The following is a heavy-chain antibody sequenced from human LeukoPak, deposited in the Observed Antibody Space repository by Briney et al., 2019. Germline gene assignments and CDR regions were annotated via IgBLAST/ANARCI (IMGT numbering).Heavy chain of an antibody. Sequence: GASVKVSCKASGYTLTAYYIHWVRQATGQGLEWMGWMNPNSGNTGYAQKFQGRVTMTRNTSISTAYMELSSLRSEDTAVYYCARVPSYYYDSSGYSWGQGTLVTVSS. CDR1: GYTLTAYY. CDR3: ARVPSYYYDSSGYS. D-gene: IGHD3-22*01. V-gene: IGHV1-8*02. CDR2: MNPNSGNT. J-gene: IGHJ4*02.